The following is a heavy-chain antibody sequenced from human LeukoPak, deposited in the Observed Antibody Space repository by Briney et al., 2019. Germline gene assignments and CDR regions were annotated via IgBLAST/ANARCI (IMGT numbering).Heavy chain of an antibody. J-gene: IGHJ6*02. CDR3: ASGMVRKWNMDV. D-gene: IGHD3-10*01. CDR2: MNPNSGNT. CDR1: GYTFTSYD. Sequence: ASVKVSCKASGYTFTSYDINWVRQATGQGREWMGWMNPNSGNTGYAQKFQGRVTMTRNTSISTAYMELSSLRSEDTAVYYCASGMVRKWNMDVWGQGTTVTVSS. V-gene: IGHV1-8*01.